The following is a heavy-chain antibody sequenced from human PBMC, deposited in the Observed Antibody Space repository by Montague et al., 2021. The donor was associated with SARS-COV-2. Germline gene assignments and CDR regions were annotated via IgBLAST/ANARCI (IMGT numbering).Heavy chain of an antibody. V-gene: IGHV4-38-2*01. Sequence: SETLSLTCVVSGDSISTDNWWTWIRQPPGKGLEWIGSIYYSGSTYYNPSLKSRVTISVDTSKNQFSLKLSSVTAADTAVYYCARESGSGGYLVYWGQGTLVTVSS. D-gene: IGHD3-10*01. J-gene: IGHJ4*02. CDR2: IYYSGST. CDR3: ARESGSGGYLVY. CDR1: GDSISTDNW.